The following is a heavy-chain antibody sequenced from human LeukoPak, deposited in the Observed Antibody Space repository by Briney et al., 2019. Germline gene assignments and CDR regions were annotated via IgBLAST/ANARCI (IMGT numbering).Heavy chain of an antibody. CDR3: ARLRISSGIDY. D-gene: IGHD2-15*01. V-gene: IGHV4-39*01. CDR1: GGSISSSSYY. J-gene: IGHJ4*02. Sequence: PSETLSLTCTVSGGSISSSSYYWGWIRQPPGKGLEWIGSIYYSGSTYYNPSLKSRVTISVDTSKSQFSLKLSSVTAADTAVYYCARLRISSGIDYWGQGTLVTVSS. CDR2: IYYSGST.